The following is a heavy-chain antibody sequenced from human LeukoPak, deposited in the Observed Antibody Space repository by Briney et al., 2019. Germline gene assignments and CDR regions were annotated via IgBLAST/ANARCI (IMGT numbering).Heavy chain of an antibody. V-gene: IGHV3-43*01. J-gene: IGHJ4*02. D-gene: IGHD6-19*01. CDR3: AKDRGIAVAGTELDY. Sequence: PGGSLRLSCAVSGFTFDDYTMHWVRQAPGKGLEWVSLISWDGGSTYYADSVKGRFTISRDNSKNSLYLQMNSLRTEDTALYYCAKDRGIAVAGTELDYWGQGTLVTVSS. CDR1: GFTFDDYT. CDR2: ISWDGGST.